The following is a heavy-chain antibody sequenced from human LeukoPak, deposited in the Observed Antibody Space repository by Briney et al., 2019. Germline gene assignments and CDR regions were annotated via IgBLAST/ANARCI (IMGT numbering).Heavy chain of an antibody. Sequence: PGGSLRLSCAASGFTFSSYSMNWVRQAPGKGLEWVSAMSGSSGSTYYADSVKGRFTISRDNSKNTFYLQMNSLRAEDTAVYYCAKELSEMATISPFDYWGQGTLVTVSS. CDR3: AKELSEMATISPFDY. CDR2: MSGSSGST. J-gene: IGHJ4*02. CDR1: GFTFSSYS. D-gene: IGHD5-24*01. V-gene: IGHV3-23*01.